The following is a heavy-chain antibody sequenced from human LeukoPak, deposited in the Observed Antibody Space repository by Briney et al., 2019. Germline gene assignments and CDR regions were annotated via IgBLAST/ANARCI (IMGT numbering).Heavy chain of an antibody. V-gene: IGHV1-69*10. Sequence: GASGKVSCKASGGTFSSYAISWARQAPGQGLEWMGGIIPIFGIANYAQKFQGRVTITADKSTSTAYMELSSLRSEDTAVYYCARSPATKKTIYYYYGMDVWGQGTTVTVSS. CDR3: ARSPATKKTIYYYYGMDV. CDR1: GGTFSSYA. J-gene: IGHJ6*02. D-gene: IGHD2-15*01. CDR2: IIPIFGIA.